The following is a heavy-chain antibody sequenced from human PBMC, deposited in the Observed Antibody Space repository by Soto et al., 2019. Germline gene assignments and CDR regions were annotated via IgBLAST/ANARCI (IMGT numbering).Heavy chain of an antibody. CDR2: IYYSGST. D-gene: IGHD3-9*01. CDR1: GGSISSYY. CDR3: ARAHSYYDILTGYLTHHSYMDV. J-gene: IGHJ6*03. V-gene: IGHV4-59*01. Sequence: SETLSLTCTVYGGSISSYYWSWIRQPPGKGLEWIGYIYYSGSTNYNPSLKSRVTISVDTSKNQFSLKLSSVTAADTAVYYCARAHSYYDILTGYLTHHSYMDVWGKETTVTVSS.